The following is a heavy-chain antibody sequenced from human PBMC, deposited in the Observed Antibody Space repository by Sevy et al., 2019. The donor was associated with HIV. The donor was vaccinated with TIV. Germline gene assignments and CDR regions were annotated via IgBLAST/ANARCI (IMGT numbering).Heavy chain of an antibody. Sequence: GGSLRLSCTASGFTFSSYDMNWVRQPPGKGLEWVSKISSSGSSIYYADSVKGRFTISRDNAKNSLNLQMNSLGAEDTAVYYCTRNGGAFDNGFDPWGQGTLVTVSS. CDR2: ISSSGSSI. V-gene: IGHV3-48*03. J-gene: IGHJ5*02. CDR1: GFTFSSYD. CDR3: TRNGGAFDNGFDP. D-gene: IGHD2-8*01.